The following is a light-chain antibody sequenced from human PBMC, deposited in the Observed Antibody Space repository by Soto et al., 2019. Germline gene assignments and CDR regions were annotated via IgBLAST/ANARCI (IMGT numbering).Light chain of an antibody. CDR1: QSVSRSY. Sequence: EIVLTQSPGTLSLSPGERATFSCRASQSVSRSYLAWYQQNPGQPPSLLIYATSSRATGIPDRFSGSGSGTDFTLTISRLEPEDFAVYYCQQYGSSPYTFGQGTKLEIK. CDR2: ATS. J-gene: IGKJ2*01. CDR3: QQYGSSPYT. V-gene: IGKV3-20*01.